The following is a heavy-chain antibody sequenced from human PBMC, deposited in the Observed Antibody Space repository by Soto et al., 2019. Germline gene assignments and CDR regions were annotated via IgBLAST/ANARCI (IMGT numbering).Heavy chain of an antibody. J-gene: IGHJ6*03. Sequence: QVQLVQSGAEVKKPGASVKVSCKASGYTFTSYAMHWVRQAPGQRLEWMGWINAGNGNTKYSQKFQGRVTITRDTSASTAYMELSSLRSEDTAVYYCARVRCSSTSCQAPSYYYYMDVWGKGTTVTVSS. CDR2: INAGNGNT. CDR3: ARVRCSSTSCQAPSYYYYMDV. D-gene: IGHD2-2*01. CDR1: GYTFTSYA. V-gene: IGHV1-3*01.